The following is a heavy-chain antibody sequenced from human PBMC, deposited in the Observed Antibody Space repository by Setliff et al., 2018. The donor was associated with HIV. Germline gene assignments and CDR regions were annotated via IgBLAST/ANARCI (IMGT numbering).Heavy chain of an antibody. V-gene: IGHV4-39*02. CDR2: IYYSGST. J-gene: IGHJ6*02. CDR1: GDSTSSSSSY. D-gene: IGHD3-16*01. CDR3: ARDRRPVWGMDV. Sequence: SETLSLTCTVSGDSTSSSSSYWGWIRQPPGKGLEWIGSIYYSGSTYYNPSLKSRVTISVGTSKNTLYLQMNSLSAEDTALYYCARDRRPVWGMDVWGQGTTVTVSS.